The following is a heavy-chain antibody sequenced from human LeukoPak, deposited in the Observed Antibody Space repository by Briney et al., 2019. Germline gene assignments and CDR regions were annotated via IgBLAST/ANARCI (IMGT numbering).Heavy chain of an antibody. Sequence: SETLSLTCAISGGSISSGGYSWTWIRQPPGKGLEWIGYIYYTGSTYYNPSLKSRVTISVDTSKNQFSLKLSSVTAADTAVYYCARRTFGGVIARWGQGTLVTVSS. J-gene: IGHJ4*02. CDR1: GGSISSGGYS. V-gene: IGHV4-30-4*07. D-gene: IGHD3-16*02. CDR3: ARRTFGGVIAR. CDR2: IYYTGST.